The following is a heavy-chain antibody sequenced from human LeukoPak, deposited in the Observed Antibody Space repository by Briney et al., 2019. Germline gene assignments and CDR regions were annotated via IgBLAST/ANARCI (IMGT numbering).Heavy chain of an antibody. CDR3: ARDPHRQLSYYYYMDI. CDR2: LSYDGNNE. V-gene: IGHV3-30*04. CDR1: GFTFSSFA. Sequence: QPGRSLRLSCAASGFTFSSFAMYWVRQAPGKGLEWVAVLSYDGNNEYYADSVKGRFTVSRDDSKNTLFLQMNSLRGDDTAVYYCARDPHRQLSYYYYMDIWGKGTTVTVSS. J-gene: IGHJ6*03. D-gene: IGHD2/OR15-2a*01.